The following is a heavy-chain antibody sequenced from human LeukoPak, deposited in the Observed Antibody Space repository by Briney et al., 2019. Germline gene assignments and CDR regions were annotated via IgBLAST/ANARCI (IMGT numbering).Heavy chain of an antibody. J-gene: IGHJ4*02. V-gene: IGHV3-33*06. CDR2: IVNDGSQT. CDR3: AKFSDTMVRGVNFDY. CDR1: GFTFSSFG. Sequence: PGRSLRLSCAASGFTFSSFGMHWVRQAPGKGLDWVAVIVNDGSQTSYADSVKGRFTISRDNSKNTLYLQMNSLRVEDTAVYYCAKFSDTMVRGVNFDYWGQGTLVTVSS. D-gene: IGHD3-10*01.